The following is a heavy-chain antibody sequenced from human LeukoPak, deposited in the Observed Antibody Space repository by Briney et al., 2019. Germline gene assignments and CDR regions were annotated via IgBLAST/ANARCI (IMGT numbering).Heavy chain of an antibody. D-gene: IGHD3-3*01. CDR2: IYPDDSDS. Sequence: GESLKISCKASGYSFDYYWIAWVRQMPGKGLEWMGIIYPDDSDSTYSPSFQGQVTISVDKSINTAYLQWSSLKASNTAIYYCARVGSVTNFGVVSYXFDXWGQGXLVTV. CDR1: GYSFDYYW. CDR3: ARVGSVTNFGVVSYXFDX. V-gene: IGHV5-51*01. J-gene: IGHJ4*02.